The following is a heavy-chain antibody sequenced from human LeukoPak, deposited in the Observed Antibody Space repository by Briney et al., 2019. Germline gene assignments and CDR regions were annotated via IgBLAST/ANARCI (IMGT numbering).Heavy chain of an antibody. J-gene: IGHJ4*02. V-gene: IGHV3-23*01. Sequence: TGGSLRLSCAASGFTFSSYVMSWVRQAPGKGLEWVSSISNSGGSTYYADSVQGRFTISRDNSKNTLYLQMNSLRAEDTAVYYCAKSPSIVGATTLDYWGQGTLVTVSS. CDR3: AKSPSIVGATTLDY. CDR2: ISNSGGST. D-gene: IGHD1-26*01. CDR1: GFTFSSYV.